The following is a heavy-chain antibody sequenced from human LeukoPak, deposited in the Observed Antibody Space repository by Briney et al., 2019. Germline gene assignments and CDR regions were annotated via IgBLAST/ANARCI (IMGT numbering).Heavy chain of an antibody. CDR1: GFTFSSYA. Sequence: QPGGSLRLSCAASGFTFSSYAMHWVRQAPGKGLGWVEVKSYEGSNKYYADSVKGRFTISRDNSKNTLYLQMNSLRTEDTAVYYCAKVFYDYVWGSSIAPDAFDTWGQGTMVTVSS. J-gene: IGHJ3*02. D-gene: IGHD3-16*01. CDR2: KSYEGSNK. CDR3: AKVFYDYVWGSSIAPDAFDT. V-gene: IGHV3-30-3*01.